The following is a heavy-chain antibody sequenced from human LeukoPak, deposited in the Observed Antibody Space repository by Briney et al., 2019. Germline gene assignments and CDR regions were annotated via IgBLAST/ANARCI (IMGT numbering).Heavy chain of an antibody. J-gene: IGHJ6*03. CDR3: ARCRVTMLRGITIGDNGYYMDV. D-gene: IGHD3-10*01. CDR2: IYSGGST. V-gene: IGHV3-66*01. CDR1: GFTVSSNY. Sequence: PGGSLRLSCAASGFTVSSNYMSWVRQAPGKGLEWVSVIYSGGSTYYADSVKGRFTISRDKSKNTLYLQMNSLRAEDTAVYYCARCRVTMLRGITIGDNGYYMDVWGKGTTVTISS.